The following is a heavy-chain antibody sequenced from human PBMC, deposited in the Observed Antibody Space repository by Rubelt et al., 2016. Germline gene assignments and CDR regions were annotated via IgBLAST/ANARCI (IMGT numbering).Heavy chain of an antibody. J-gene: IGHJ6*02. CDR3: AREGPDSSSWYVLSDGMDV. Sequence: QLQLQESGPGLVKPSETLSLTCTVSGGSISSSSYYWGWIRQPPGKGLEWIGSIYHSGSTYYNPSLKRGVTISVDTSKNQFSLKLSSVTAADTAVYYCAREGPDSSSWYVLSDGMDVWGQGTTVTVSS. CDR1: GGSISSSSYY. D-gene: IGHD6-13*01. CDR2: IYHSGST. V-gene: IGHV4-39*02.